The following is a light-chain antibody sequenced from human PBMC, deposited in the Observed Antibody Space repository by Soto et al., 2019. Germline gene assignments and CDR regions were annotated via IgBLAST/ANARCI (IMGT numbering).Light chain of an antibody. Sequence: EVFLTQSPDTLSLSQWEIATLSWRASQSVSSSYLAWYQQKPGQAPRLLIYGASSRATGIPDRFSGSGSGTDFTLTISRLEPEDFAVYYCQQYGSSPQTFGQGTKVDIK. J-gene: IGKJ1*01. V-gene: IGKV3-20*01. CDR1: QSVSSSY. CDR2: GAS. CDR3: QQYGSSPQT.